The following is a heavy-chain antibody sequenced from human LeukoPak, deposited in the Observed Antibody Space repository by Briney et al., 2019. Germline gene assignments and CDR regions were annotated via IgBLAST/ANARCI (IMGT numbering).Heavy chain of an antibody. J-gene: IGHJ4*02. CDR2: ITSSGDNT. CDR1: GFTFSSSV. CDR3: AKGTIVASVKYFDY. D-gene: IGHD5-12*01. Sequence: PGGSLRLSCVASGFTFSSSVMRWVRQAPGKGLEWVSSITSSGDNTYYVDSVKGRFFISRDNSKNTLYLQMNSLRAEDTAIYYCAKGTIVASVKYFDYWGQGTLVTVSS. V-gene: IGHV3-23*01.